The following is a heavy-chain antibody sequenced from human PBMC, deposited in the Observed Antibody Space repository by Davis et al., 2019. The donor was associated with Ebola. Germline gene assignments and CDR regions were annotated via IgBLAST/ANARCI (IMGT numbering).Heavy chain of an antibody. CDR2: IKQDGSEK. J-gene: IGHJ4*02. CDR3: ARVGAAGRFDY. Sequence: GESLKISCTASGFTFGDYAMSWVRQAPGKGLEWVANIKQDGSEKYYVDSVKGRFTISRDNAKNSLYLQMNSLRAEDTAVYYCARVGAAGRFDYWGQGTLVTVSS. V-gene: IGHV3-7*01. CDR1: GFTFGDYA. D-gene: IGHD6-13*01.